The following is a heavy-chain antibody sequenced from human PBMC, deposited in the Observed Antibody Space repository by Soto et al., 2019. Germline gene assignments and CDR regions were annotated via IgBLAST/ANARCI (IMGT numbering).Heavy chain of an antibody. CDR3: ARKRYYDSSGYPYYFDY. J-gene: IGHJ4*02. CDR2: IYRSGST. V-gene: IGHV4-4*02. D-gene: IGHD3-22*01. Sequence: SETLSLTCAVSGGSISSDNWWSWVRQPPGKGLEWIGEIYRSGSTNYNPSLKSRVTISVDKSKNQFSLKLTSVTAADTAVYYWARKRYYDSSGYPYYFDYWGKGTLVTVSS. CDR1: GGSISSDNW.